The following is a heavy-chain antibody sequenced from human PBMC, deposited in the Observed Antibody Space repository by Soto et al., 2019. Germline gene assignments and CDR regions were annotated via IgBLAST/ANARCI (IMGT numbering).Heavy chain of an antibody. Sequence: AAVKVSCKASGYTFTGYYMHWVRQAPGQGLEWMGWINPNSGGTNYAQKFQGRVTMTRDTSISTAYMELSRLRSDDTAVYYCARCRLYDSSGYYLCKYWFDAWGQGTLVTVSS. J-gene: IGHJ5*02. CDR1: GYTFTGYY. V-gene: IGHV1-2*02. D-gene: IGHD3-22*01. CDR2: INPNSGGT. CDR3: ARCRLYDSSGYYLCKYWFDA.